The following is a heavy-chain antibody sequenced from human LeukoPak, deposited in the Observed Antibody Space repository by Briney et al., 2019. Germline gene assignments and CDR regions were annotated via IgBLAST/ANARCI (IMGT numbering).Heavy chain of an antibody. J-gene: IGHJ4*02. V-gene: IGHV3-48*02. CDR3: ARDLLSLGWFDY. CDR2: ISSSSSTI. D-gene: IGHD3-9*01. CDR1: GFTFSSYS. Sequence: GGSLRLSCAASGFTFSSYSMNWVRQAPGKGLEWVSYISSSSSTIYYADSVKGRFTISRDNAKNSLCLQMNSLRDEDTAVCYCARDLLSLGWFDYWGQGTLVTVSS.